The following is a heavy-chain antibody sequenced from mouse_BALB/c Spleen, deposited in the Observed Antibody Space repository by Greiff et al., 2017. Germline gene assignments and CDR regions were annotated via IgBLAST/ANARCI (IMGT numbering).Heavy chain of an antibody. CDR2: ISSGSSTI. J-gene: IGHJ2*01. CDR1: GFTFSSFG. V-gene: IGHV5-17*02. Sequence: EVMLVESGGGLVQPGGSRKLSCAASGFTFSSFGMHWVRQAPEKGLEWVAYISSGSSTIYYADTVKGRFTISRDNPKNTLFLQMTSLRSEDTAMYYCARWSYYGPFDYWGQGTTLTVSS. CDR3: ARWSYYGPFDY. D-gene: IGHD1-1*01.